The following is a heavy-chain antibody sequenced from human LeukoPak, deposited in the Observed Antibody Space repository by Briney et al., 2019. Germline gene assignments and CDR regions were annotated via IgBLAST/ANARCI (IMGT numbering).Heavy chain of an antibody. Sequence: GGSLRLSCAASGFTFSGYSMNWVRQAPGKGLEWVAVISHDGSNIYYGDSVKGRFSISRDNSKNTLYLQMNSLRVEDTAVYYCAKDPYRVVVATGNYLDPWGQGTLVTVSS. D-gene: IGHD2-15*01. CDR3: AKDPYRVVVATGNYLDP. V-gene: IGHV3-30*18. CDR1: GFTFSGYS. J-gene: IGHJ5*02. CDR2: ISHDGSNI.